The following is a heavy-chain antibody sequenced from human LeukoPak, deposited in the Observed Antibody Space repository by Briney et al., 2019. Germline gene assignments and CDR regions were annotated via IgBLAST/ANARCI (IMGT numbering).Heavy chain of an antibody. D-gene: IGHD1-26*01. J-gene: IGHJ4*02. CDR1: GLIFRRYI. V-gene: IGHV3-30-3*01. CDR3: AREGAGAFDY. Sequence: GWALKLSCTVSGLIFRRYIMHWVGQAPAKGLEWVASISPDGNEMYHADSVKGRFTISRDNSKNTLYLQMNSLRAEDTAMYSCAREGAGAFDYWGQGTLVTVSS. CDR2: ISPDGNEM.